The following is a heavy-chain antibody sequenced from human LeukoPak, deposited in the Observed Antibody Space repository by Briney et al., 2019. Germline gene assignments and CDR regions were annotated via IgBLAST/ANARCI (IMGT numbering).Heavy chain of an antibody. Sequence: GGSLRLSCAASGFIFSNYAMTWVRQAPGKGLEWVSLISWDGGSTYYADSVKGRFTISRDNSKNSLSLQMNSLRAEDTALYYCAKDISRQEAAAGPFDYWGQGTLVTVSS. CDR1: GFIFSNYA. CDR2: ISWDGGST. D-gene: IGHD6-13*01. CDR3: AKDISRQEAAAGPFDY. J-gene: IGHJ4*02. V-gene: IGHV3-43D*03.